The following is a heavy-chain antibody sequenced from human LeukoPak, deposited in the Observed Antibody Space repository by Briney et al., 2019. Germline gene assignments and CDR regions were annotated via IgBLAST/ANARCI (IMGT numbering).Heavy chain of an antibody. V-gene: IGHV1-8*01. CDR1: GYTFTSYD. CDR3: ARGTYYYGSGSYNY. Sequence: GASVKVSCKASGYTFTSYDINWVRRATGQGLEWMGWMNPNSGNTGYAQKFQGRVTMTRNTSISTAYMELSSLRSEDTAVYYCARGTYYYGSGSYNYWGQGTLVTVSS. J-gene: IGHJ4*02. CDR2: MNPNSGNT. D-gene: IGHD3-10*01.